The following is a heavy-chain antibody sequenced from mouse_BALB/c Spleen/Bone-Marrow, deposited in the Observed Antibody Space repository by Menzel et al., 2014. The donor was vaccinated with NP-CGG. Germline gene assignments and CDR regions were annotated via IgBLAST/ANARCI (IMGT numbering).Heavy chain of an antibody. CDR1: GYAFTNYW. Sequence: VQLQQSGTELVRPGTSVKISCKASGYAFTNYWLGWVKQRPGHGLEWVGDIYPGSGNTYYNEKLKGKVTLTADKSSSTAYMQLGGLTSEDSAVYFCTRRRSLDYWGQGTTPTVSS. V-gene: IGHV1-63*01. J-gene: IGHJ2*01. CDR2: IYPGSGNT. CDR3: TRRRSLDY.